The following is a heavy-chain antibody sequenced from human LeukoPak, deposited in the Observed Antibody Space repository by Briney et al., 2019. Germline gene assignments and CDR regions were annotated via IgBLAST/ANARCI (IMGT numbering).Heavy chain of an antibody. CDR2: ISDRSNYI. V-gene: IGHV3-21*01. CDR1: EFTFSSYN. D-gene: IGHD4-17*01. Sequence: GGSLRLPCAASEFTFSSYNMNWVRQAPGKGLEWVSCISDRSNYIYYADSVKGRFTISRDNAKNSLYLELNSLRAEDTAVYHCVRDSDTYGDHTTRRFDYWGQGTLVTVSS. CDR3: VRDSDTYGDHTTRRFDY. J-gene: IGHJ4*02.